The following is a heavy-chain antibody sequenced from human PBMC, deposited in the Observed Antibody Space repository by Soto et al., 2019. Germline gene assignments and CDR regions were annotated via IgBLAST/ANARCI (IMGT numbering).Heavy chain of an antibody. D-gene: IGHD3-22*01. CDR2: IYHSGSA. CDR1: GQYIKYIFW. CDR3: ARAHYYYDSSGYFHY. Sequence: SETLSLTCLVFGQYIKYIFWWAWVRQSPGKGLEWIGDIYHSGSAYYTPSLKNRVTMSVDGSKNEFSLNLGSVTAADTAVYYYARAHYYYDSSGYFHYWGQGSLVTVSS. J-gene: IGHJ4*02. V-gene: IGHV4-4*02.